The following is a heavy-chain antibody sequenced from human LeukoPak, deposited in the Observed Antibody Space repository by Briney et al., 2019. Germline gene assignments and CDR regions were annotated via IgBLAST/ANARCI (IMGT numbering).Heavy chain of an antibody. J-gene: IGHJ4*02. D-gene: IGHD2-2*01. Sequence: TSETLSLTCTVSGGSISSYYWSWLRQPPGKGQEWIGYIYYSGSTNYNPSLKSRVTISVDTSKNQFSLKLSSVTAADTAVYYCARSSSTSFPIDYWGQGTLVTVSS. CDR2: IYYSGST. CDR3: ARSSSTSFPIDY. V-gene: IGHV4-59*01. CDR1: GGSISSYY.